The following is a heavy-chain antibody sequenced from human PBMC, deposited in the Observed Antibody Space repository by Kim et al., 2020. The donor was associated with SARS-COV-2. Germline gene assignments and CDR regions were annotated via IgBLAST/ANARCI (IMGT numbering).Heavy chain of an antibody. CDR2: IKEDGSEK. Sequence: GGSLRLSCAASGSTFSWYWMTWVRQAPGKGLEWVANIKEDGSEKHYVDSVKGRFTISRDNAKNSLFLQMNSLRAEDTAVYYCARSYSWAFDDWGQGTLVT. CDR1: GSTFSWYW. D-gene: IGHD1-26*01. CDR3: ARSYSWAFDD. J-gene: IGHJ4*02. V-gene: IGHV3-7*03.